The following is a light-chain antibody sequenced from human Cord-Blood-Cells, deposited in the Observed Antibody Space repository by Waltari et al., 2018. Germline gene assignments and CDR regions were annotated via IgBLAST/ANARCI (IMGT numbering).Light chain of an antibody. CDR2: RNN. J-gene: IGLJ3*02. CDR1: SSNTGSNY. Sequence: QSVLPQPPSASGTPGQRVTISCSGSSSNTGSNYVYWYQQRPGTAPKLLIYRNNQRPSGVPDRFSGSKSGTSASLAISGLRSEDEADYYCAAWDDSLSGWVFGGGTKLTVL. CDR3: AAWDDSLSGWV. V-gene: IGLV1-47*01.